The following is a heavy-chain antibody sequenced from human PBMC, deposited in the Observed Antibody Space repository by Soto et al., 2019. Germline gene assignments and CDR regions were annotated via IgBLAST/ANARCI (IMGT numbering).Heavy chain of an antibody. V-gene: IGHV1-8*01. CDR1: GYTFTTHD. CDR2: MNPNSGNI. J-gene: IGHJ5*02. CDR3: AREPRKTNFQYCSSTSFYFS. Sequence: ASVKVSCKGSGYTFTTHDINWVRQASGQGLEWMGWMNPNSGNIGYAQQFQGRVTMTRNNSESTAYMELSSLRSEDTAVYYCAREPRKTNFQYCSSTSFYFSWGQGTLVTVSS. D-gene: IGHD2-2*01.